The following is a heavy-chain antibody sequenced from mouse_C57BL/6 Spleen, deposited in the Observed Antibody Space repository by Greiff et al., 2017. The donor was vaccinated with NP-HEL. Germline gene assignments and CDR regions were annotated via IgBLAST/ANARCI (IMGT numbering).Heavy chain of an antibody. CDR1: GYAFSSYW. CDR3: ARYYYGSSYVDY. V-gene: IGHV1-80*01. Sequence: VQLQQSGAELVKPGASVKISCKASGYAFSSYWMNWVKQRPGKGLEWIGQIYPGDGDTNYNGKFKGKATLTADKSSSTAYMQLSSLTSEDSAVYCCARYYYGSSYVDYWGQGTTLTVSS. J-gene: IGHJ2*01. CDR2: IYPGDGDT. D-gene: IGHD1-1*01.